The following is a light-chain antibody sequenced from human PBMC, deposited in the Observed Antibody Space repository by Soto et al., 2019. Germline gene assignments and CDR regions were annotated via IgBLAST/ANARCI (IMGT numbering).Light chain of an antibody. J-gene: IGKJ1*01. CDR3: QQSYGSPT. CDR1: QSVATY. CDR2: AAY. Sequence: DIQKTQSPSSLSASVGDRVSMTCRASQSVATYLYWHQQKRGKAPNLLIYAAYSLQSGVPSRFGGSGSGTDVTLTISRLRPDDIATYCCQQSYGSPTFGQGTKVEIK. V-gene: IGKV1-39*01.